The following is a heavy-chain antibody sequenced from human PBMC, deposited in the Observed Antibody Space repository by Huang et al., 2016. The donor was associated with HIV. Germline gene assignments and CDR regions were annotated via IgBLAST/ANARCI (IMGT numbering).Heavy chain of an antibody. Sequence: EVQLVESGGGLVQPGGSLRLSCAASGFTFSSYWMHWVRRAPGKGRVWFSRIKRDVMSSGYADSVKGRFTISRDNAKNTLYLQMNSLRAEDTAVYYCVRDPRIQSWLNYFDYWGQGTLVSVSS. CDR1: GFTFSSYW. V-gene: IGHV3-74*01. D-gene: IGHD3-22*01. CDR2: IKRDVMSS. J-gene: IGHJ4*02. CDR3: VRDPRIQSWLNYFDY.